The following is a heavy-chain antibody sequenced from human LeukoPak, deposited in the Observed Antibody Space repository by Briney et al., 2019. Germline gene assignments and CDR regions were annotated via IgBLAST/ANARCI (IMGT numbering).Heavy chain of an antibody. V-gene: IGHV3-11*01. CDR1: GFTFSDYY. Sequence: GGSLRLSCAASGFTFSDYYMSWIRQAPGKGLEWVSYISSSGSTLYYADSVKGRITISRDNAKNSLYLQMNSLRAEDTAVYYCARHLNAWSPYDILTGYYLRASYYYYYGMDVWGQGTTVTVSS. J-gene: IGHJ6*02. CDR3: ARHLNAWSPYDILTGYYLRASYYYYYGMDV. CDR2: ISSSGSTL. D-gene: IGHD3-9*01.